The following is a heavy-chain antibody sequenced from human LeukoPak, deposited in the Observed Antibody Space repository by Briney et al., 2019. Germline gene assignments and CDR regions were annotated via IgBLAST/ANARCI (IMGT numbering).Heavy chain of an antibody. CDR1: GGSFSGYY. D-gene: IGHD6-13*01. CDR2: INHSGST. J-gene: IGHJ3*02. CDR3: ARAAGAAAGNDAFDI. V-gene: IGHV4-34*01. Sequence: SETLSLTCAVYGGSFSGYYWSWIRQPPGKGLEWIGEINHSGSTNYNPSLKSRVTISVDTSKNQFSLKLSSVTAADTAVYYCARAAGAAAGNDAFDIWGQGTIVTVSS.